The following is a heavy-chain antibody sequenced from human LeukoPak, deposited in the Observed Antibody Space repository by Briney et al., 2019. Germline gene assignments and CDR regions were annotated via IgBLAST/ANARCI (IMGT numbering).Heavy chain of an antibody. CDR3: ARGGYDFWSGPGFDP. Sequence: GGSLRLSCAASGFTFSNYTIHWARQAPGKGLEWVAVISSDGRNKYSADSVKGRFTISRDNSKNTLYLQMNSLRIEDTAVYYCARGGYDFWSGPGFDPWGQGALVTVSS. CDR1: GFTFSNYT. J-gene: IGHJ5*02. D-gene: IGHD3-3*01. V-gene: IGHV3-30*04. CDR2: ISSDGRNK.